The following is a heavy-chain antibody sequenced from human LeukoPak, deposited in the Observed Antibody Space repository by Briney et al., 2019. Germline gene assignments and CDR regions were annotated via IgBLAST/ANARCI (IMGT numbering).Heavy chain of an antibody. J-gene: IGHJ6*02. CDR1: GFTFSSNY. CDR3: ARDLSYYDSSGYTPHYYYGMDV. D-gene: IGHD3-22*01. Sequence: GGSLRLSCAASGFTFSSNYMSWVRQAPGKGLEWVSVIYSGGSTYYADSVTGRFTISRDNSKNTLYLQMNSLRAEDTAVYYCARDLSYYDSSGYTPHYYYGMDVWGQGTTVTVSS. CDR2: IYSGGST. V-gene: IGHV3-53*01.